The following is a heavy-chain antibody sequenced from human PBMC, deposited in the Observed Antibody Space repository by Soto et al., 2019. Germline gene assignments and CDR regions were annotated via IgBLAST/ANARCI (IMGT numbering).Heavy chain of an antibody. J-gene: IGHJ3*02. CDR2: INPNSGGT. Sequence: QVPLVQSGAEVKKPGASVKVSCKASGYTFTGYYMHWVRQAPGQGLEWMGWINPNSGGTNYAQKFQGWVTMTRDTSISTAYMELSRLRSDDTAVYYCARDRGYDILTGYAPNDAFDIWGQGTMVTVSS. D-gene: IGHD3-9*01. CDR1: GYTFTGYY. V-gene: IGHV1-2*04. CDR3: ARDRGYDILTGYAPNDAFDI.